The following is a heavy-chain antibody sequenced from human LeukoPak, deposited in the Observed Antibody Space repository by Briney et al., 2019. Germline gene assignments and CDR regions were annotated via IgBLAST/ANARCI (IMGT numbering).Heavy chain of an antibody. CDR2: INSDGSST. V-gene: IGHV3-74*01. D-gene: IGHD5-18*01. CDR1: GFTFSSYW. CDR3: ARETPIQLWPNYYYYYGMDV. Sequence: SGGSLRLSCAASGFTFSSYWMHWVRQAPGKGLVWVSRINSDGSSTSYADSVKGRFTISRDNAKNTLYLQMNSLRAEDTAVYYGARETPIQLWPNYYYYYGMDVWGQGTTVTVSS. J-gene: IGHJ6*02.